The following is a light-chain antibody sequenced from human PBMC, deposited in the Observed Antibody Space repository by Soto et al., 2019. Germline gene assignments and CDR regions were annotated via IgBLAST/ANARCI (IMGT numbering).Light chain of an antibody. J-gene: IGLJ2*01. V-gene: IGLV1-44*01. Sequence: QSVLTQPTSASGTPGQRVTISCSGSSFNIGSNSVNWYQQLPGAAPKLLIYSNNQRPSGVPDRFSGSKSGTSASLAISGLQSEDEADYYCAAWDDRLTGNVVFGGGTKLTVL. CDR3: AAWDDRLTGNVV. CDR1: SFNIGSNS. CDR2: SNN.